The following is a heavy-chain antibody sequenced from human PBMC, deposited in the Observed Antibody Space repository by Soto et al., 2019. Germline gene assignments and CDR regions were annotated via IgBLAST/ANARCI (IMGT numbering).Heavy chain of an antibody. V-gene: IGHV1-3*01. J-gene: IGHJ6*03. Sequence: ASVKVSCKASGHTFTSYAMHWVRQAPGQRLEWMGWINAGNGNTKYSQKFQGRVTITRDTSASTAYMELSSLRSEDTAVYYCARDKLGVRGVIINYYYYYMDVWGKGTTVTVSS. CDR1: GHTFTSYA. CDR3: ARDKLGVRGVIINYYYYYMDV. CDR2: INAGNGNT. D-gene: IGHD3-10*01.